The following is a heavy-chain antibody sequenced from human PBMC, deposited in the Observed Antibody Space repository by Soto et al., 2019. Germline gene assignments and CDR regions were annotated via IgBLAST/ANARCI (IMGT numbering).Heavy chain of an antibody. CDR2: ISAYNGNT. CDR3: ASAYYYESSVYFPPDY. CDR1: GYTFTSYG. Sequence: ASVKVSCKASGYTFTSYGISWVRQAPGQGLEWMGWISAYNGNTNYAQKLQGRVTMTTDTSTSTAYMELRSLRSDDTAVYYCASAYYYESSVYFPPDYWCQGTRVTVSS. D-gene: IGHD3-22*01. J-gene: IGHJ4*02. V-gene: IGHV1-18*04.